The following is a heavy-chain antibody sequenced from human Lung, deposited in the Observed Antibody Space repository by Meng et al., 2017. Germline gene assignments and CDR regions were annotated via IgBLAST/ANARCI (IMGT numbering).Heavy chain of an antibody. CDR3: ARDEDISAAGKLFGDY. D-gene: IGHD6-13*01. CDR1: GYNFPDYW. J-gene: IGHJ4*02. Sequence: QGQVVQSWAEVKKPGASVKGSCKPSGYNFPDYWLHWVRRAPGQGLEWMGRIDPKSGDTHYAQRFQGRVTMTGDTSISTAYMELSGLRSDDTAMYYCARDEDISAAGKLFGDYWGQGTLVTVSS. CDR2: IDPKSGDT. V-gene: IGHV1-2*06.